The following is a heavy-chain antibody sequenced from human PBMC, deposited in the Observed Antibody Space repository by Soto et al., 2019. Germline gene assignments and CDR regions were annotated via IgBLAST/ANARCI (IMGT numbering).Heavy chain of an antibody. CDR3: ATDKRWHGDYSGFDY. CDR1: GYTLTELS. Sequence: GGSVKVSCKVSGYTLTELSMHWVRQAPGKGLEWMGGFDPEDRESIYSQKFQGRVTMTEDTSTDTAYMELSSLRSEDTAVYYCATDKRWHGDYSGFDYWGQGTLVTVSS. CDR2: FDPEDRES. D-gene: IGHD4-17*01. V-gene: IGHV1-24*01. J-gene: IGHJ4*02.